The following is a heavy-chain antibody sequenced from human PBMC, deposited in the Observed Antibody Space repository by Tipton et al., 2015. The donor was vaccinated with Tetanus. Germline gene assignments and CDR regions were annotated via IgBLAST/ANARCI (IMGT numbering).Heavy chain of an antibody. V-gene: IGHV3-33*01. CDR3: ARDSSQGLIDFWSGFHDQIDY. CDR1: GFTFSSNA. D-gene: IGHD3-3*01. J-gene: IGHJ4*01. Sequence: SLRLSCAASGFTFSSNAMHWVRQAPGKGLEWVAVIWFDGGQEKYADSVKGRFTISRDNSNSTLYLHMNSLRAGDTATYYCARDSSQGLIDFWSGFHDQIDYWGHGTLVTVSS. CDR2: IWFDGGQE.